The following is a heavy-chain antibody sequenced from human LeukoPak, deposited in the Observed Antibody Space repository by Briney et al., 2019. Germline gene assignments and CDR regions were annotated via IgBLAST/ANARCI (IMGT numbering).Heavy chain of an antibody. CDR1: GITVSTNY. Sequence: PGGSLRLSCAASGITVSTNYMSWVRQAPGKGLEWVSIAFSDCRTFYADSVKGRFTISRDSSKNTVFLQMNSLRAEDTAVYYCARGDFDYWGQGTLVTVSS. CDR3: ARGDFDY. V-gene: IGHV3-53*01. CDR2: AFSDCRT. J-gene: IGHJ4*02.